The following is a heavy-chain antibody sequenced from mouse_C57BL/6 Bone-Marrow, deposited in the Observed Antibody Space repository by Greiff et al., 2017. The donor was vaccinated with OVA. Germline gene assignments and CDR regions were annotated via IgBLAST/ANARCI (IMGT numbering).Heavy chain of an antibody. CDR2: IYPGDGAT. J-gene: IGHJ2*01. CDR3: ARGDYDGYYVLDY. Sequence: VQRVESGPELVKPGASVKISCKASGYAFSSSWMNWVKQRPGKGLEWIGRIYPGDGATNYNGKFKGKATLTADKSSSTAYMQLSSLTSEDSAVYFCARGDYDGYYVLDYWGQGTTLTVSS. V-gene: IGHV1-82*01. CDR1: GYAFSSSW. D-gene: IGHD2-3*01.